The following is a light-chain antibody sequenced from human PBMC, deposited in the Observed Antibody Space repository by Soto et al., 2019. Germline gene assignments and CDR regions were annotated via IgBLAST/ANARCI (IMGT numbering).Light chain of an antibody. Sequence: EIVLTQSPGTLSLSPGERATLSCRASQSLTSTYLAWYQQKPGQAPRLLIYDASTRATGIPDRFSGSGSGTDFTLTIRRLEPEDFAVYYCQHYESSPPSYTFGQGTKLEIK. J-gene: IGKJ2*01. CDR1: QSLTSTY. CDR2: DAS. V-gene: IGKV3-20*01. CDR3: QHYESSPPSYT.